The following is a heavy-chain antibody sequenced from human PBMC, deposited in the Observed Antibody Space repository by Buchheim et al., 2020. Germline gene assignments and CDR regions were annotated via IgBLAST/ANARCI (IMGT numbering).Heavy chain of an antibody. CDR1: GFTFSNYY. J-gene: IGHJ5*02. CDR2: IKQDGSET. V-gene: IGHV3-7*01. Sequence: EVRLVESGGGLVQPGGSLRLSCAASGFTFSNYYMNWVRQVPGKGLEWVANIKQDGSETYYVDSVKGRFTISRDNAKNSLYLQMNSLRDADTAIYSCARDLPPSSWGQGTL. D-gene: IGHD2-2*01. CDR3: ARDLPPSS.